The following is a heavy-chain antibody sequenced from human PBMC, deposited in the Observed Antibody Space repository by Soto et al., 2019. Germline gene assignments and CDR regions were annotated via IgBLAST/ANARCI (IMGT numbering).Heavy chain of an antibody. V-gene: IGHV1-69*01. CDR1: GVTFSSYP. Sequence: QVQLVQSGAEVKKAGSSVKVSCKASGVTFSSYPISWVRQAPGQGLEWKGGIIPITGTIQYAQKFQGRLTVTADESTTTAYMELVSLESADTAVYYCARLWDSSHGFNFDYWGQGTLVTVSS. D-gene: IGHD6-6*01. CDR3: ARLWDSSHGFNFDY. J-gene: IGHJ4*02. CDR2: IIPITGTI.